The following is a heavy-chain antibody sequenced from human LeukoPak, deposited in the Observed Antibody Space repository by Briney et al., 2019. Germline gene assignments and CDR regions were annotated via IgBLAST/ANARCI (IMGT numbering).Heavy chain of an antibody. CDR2: IKSKTDGGTT. Sequence: GGSLRLSCAASGFTFSNAWMSWVRQAPGKGLEWVGRIKSKTDGGTTDYAAPVKGRFTISRDDSKNTLYLQMNSLKTEDTAVYYCTTDHGDYPPYGMDVWGQGTTVTVSS. CDR3: TTDHGDYPPYGMDV. V-gene: IGHV3-15*01. J-gene: IGHJ6*02. D-gene: IGHD4-17*01. CDR1: GFTFSNAW.